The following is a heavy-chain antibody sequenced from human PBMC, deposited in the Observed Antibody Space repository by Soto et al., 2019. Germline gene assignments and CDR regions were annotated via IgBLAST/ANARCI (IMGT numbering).Heavy chain of an antibody. CDR3: ARTPPHYYDSSGYQRVNAFDI. CDR2: IYYSGST. V-gene: IGHV4-31*03. CDR1: GGSISSGGYY. J-gene: IGHJ3*02. Sequence: QVQLQESGPGLVKPSQTLSLTCTVSGGSISSGGYYWSWIRQHPGKGLEWIGYIYYSGSTYYNPSLKSRVTTAVDTSKNQFSLKLSSVTAADTAVYYCARTPPHYYDSSGYQRVNAFDIWGQGTMVTVSS. D-gene: IGHD3-22*01.